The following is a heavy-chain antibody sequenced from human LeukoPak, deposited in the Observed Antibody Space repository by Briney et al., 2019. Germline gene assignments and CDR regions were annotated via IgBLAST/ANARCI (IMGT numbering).Heavy chain of an antibody. CDR2: ISGSGGST. J-gene: IGHJ4*02. Sequence: GGSLRLSCAASGFTFSSYAMSWVRQAPGKGLEWVSAISGSGGSTYYADSVEGRFTISRDNSKDTLYLQMNSLRAEDTAVYYCATIRDGYNYYYFDYWGQGTLVTVSS. V-gene: IGHV3-23*01. D-gene: IGHD5-24*01. CDR1: GFTFSSYA. CDR3: ATIRDGYNYYYFDY.